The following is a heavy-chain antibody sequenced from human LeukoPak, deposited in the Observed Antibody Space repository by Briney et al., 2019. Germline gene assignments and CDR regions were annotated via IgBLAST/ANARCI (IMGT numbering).Heavy chain of an antibody. Sequence: PGGSLRLSCAASGFTFRHYGMSWVRQAPGKGLEWVSAISGSGGTTYYADSVKGRFTISRDNSKNTLYLQMNSLRAEDTAVYYCAKDQSGYSYGYVLWEYFDYWGQGTLVTVSS. CDR2: ISGSGGTT. V-gene: IGHV3-23*01. J-gene: IGHJ4*02. D-gene: IGHD5-18*01. CDR1: GFTFRHYG. CDR3: AKDQSGYSYGYVLWEYFDY.